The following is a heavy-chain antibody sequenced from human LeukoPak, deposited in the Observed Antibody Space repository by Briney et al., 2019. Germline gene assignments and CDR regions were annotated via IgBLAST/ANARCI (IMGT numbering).Heavy chain of an antibody. Sequence: PGGSLRLSCAASGFTFSSYAMHWVRQAPGKGLEWVAVISYDGSNKYYADSVKGRFTISRDNSKNTLYLQMNSLRAEDTAVYYCARDWALYYFDYWGQGTLVTVSS. CDR2: ISYDGSNK. J-gene: IGHJ4*02. D-gene: IGHD7-27*01. V-gene: IGHV3-30-3*01. CDR3: ARDWALYYFDY. CDR1: GFTFSSYA.